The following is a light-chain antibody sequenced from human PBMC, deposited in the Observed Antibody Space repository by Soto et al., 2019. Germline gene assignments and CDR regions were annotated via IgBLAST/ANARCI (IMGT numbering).Light chain of an antibody. J-gene: IGLJ1*01. CDR2: EVT. CDR3: SSYTSTNTHV. V-gene: IGLV2-14*01. Sequence: QSALTQPASVSGSPGQSITISCTGSNNDIGNYNYVSWYQQHPGKAPKLLIHEVTNRPSGVSHRFSGSKSGNTASLTISGLQAEDDADYYCSSYTSTNTHVFGTGTKLTVL. CDR1: NNDIGNYNY.